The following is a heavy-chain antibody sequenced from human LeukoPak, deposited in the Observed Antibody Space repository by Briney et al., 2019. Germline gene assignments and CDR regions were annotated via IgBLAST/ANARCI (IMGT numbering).Heavy chain of an antibody. D-gene: IGHD4-23*01. J-gene: IGHJ4*02. Sequence: ASVKVPCKASGCAFSNYGLAWLRRAPGQGLQWLGWISTFNGNTNHAQILQDRVTMTTDTSTNTAYLELRSLRSDDTAVYYCARRHLIGNGYFDHWGQGTLVTVSS. CDR3: ARRHLIGNGYFDH. CDR2: ISTFNGNT. V-gene: IGHV1-18*01. CDR1: GCAFSNYG.